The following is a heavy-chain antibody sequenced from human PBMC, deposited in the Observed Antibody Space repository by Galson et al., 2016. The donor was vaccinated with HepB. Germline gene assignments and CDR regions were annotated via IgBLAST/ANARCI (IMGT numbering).Heavy chain of an antibody. CDR3: ARALGPALWFGNDNDAFDI. CDR1: GYTFTSYY. J-gene: IGHJ3*02. CDR2: INPSGGST. V-gene: IGHV1-46*01. Sequence: SVKVSCKASGYTFTSYYMHWVRQAPGQGLEWMGIINPSGGSTSYAQKFRGRLTMTWDTSTSTVYMELSSIKSEDTAVYYCARALGPALWFGNDNDAFDIWGQGTMVTVSS. D-gene: IGHD3-10*01.